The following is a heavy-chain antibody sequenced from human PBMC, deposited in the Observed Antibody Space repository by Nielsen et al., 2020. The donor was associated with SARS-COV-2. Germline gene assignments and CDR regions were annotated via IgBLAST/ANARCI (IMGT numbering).Heavy chain of an antibody. CDR2: ISSSSSYI. CDR3: AKDHHYYGSPSYYYGMDV. D-gene: IGHD3-10*01. CDR1: GFTFSSYS. J-gene: IGHJ6*02. V-gene: IGHV3-21*01. Sequence: GGSLRLSCAASGFTFSSYSMNWVRQAPGKGLEWVSSISSSSSYIYYADSVKGRFTISRDNSKNTLYLQMNSLRAEDTAVYYCAKDHHYYGSPSYYYGMDVWGQGTTVTVSS.